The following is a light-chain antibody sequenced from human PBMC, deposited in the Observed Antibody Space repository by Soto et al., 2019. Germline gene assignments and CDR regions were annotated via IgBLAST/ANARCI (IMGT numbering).Light chain of an antibody. CDR1: QSVSSSY. CDR2: GAS. J-gene: IGKJ2*01. V-gene: IGKV3-20*01. Sequence: EIVLTQSPGTLSLSPGERATLSCRASQSVSSSYLAWYQQKPGQAPRLLIYGASSRATGVPDRFSGSGSGAEFTLTISSLESADFAVYYCQQYNIRPYTFGQGTKVDIK. CDR3: QQYNIRPYT.